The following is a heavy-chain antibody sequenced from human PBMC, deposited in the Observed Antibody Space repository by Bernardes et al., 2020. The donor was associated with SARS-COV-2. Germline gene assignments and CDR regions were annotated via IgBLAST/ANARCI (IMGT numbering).Heavy chain of an antibody. J-gene: IGHJ4*02. D-gene: IGHD3-10*01. Sequence: GGSLRLSCAASGFTVSSNYMSWVRQAPGKGLEWVSVIYSGGSTYYADSVKGRFTISRHNSKNTLYLQMNSLRAEDTAVYYCASTSMVRGVGVYYFDYWGQGTLVTVSS. V-gene: IGHV3-53*04. CDR1: GFTVSSNY. CDR3: ASTSMVRGVGVYYFDY. CDR2: IYSGGST.